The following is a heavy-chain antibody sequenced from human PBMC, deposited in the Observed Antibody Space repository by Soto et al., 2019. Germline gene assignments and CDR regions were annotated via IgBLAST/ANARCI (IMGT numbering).Heavy chain of an antibody. J-gene: IGHJ6*02. Sequence: PGESLKISCKGSGYSFTSYWISWVRQMPGKGLEWMGRIDPSDSYTNYSPSFQGHVTISADKSISTAYLQWSSLKASDTAMYYCARHYFDFWSGYPPMDVWGQGTTVTVSS. CDR2: IDPSDSYT. V-gene: IGHV5-10-1*01. D-gene: IGHD3-3*01. CDR3: ARHYFDFWSGYPPMDV. CDR1: GYSFTSYW.